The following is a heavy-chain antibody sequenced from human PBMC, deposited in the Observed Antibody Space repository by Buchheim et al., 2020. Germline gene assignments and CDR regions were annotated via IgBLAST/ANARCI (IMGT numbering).Heavy chain of an antibody. CDR2: ISYHGDNK. Sequence: QVQLVESGGGVVQPGRSLRLSCTASGFTFSRHAIHWVRQAPGKGLEWVALISYHGDNKFYADSVRDRFTMSRDTLNHTAYLQMNSLRDEDTAVYYCARGATVATANFDYWGQGTL. CDR1: GFTFSRHA. V-gene: IGHV3-30-3*01. J-gene: IGHJ4*02. CDR3: ARGATVATANFDY. D-gene: IGHD4-23*01.